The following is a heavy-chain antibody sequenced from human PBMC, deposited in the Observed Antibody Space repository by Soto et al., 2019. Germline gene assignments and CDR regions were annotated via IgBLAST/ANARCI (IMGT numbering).Heavy chain of an antibody. CDR1: GYTFTTYY. CDR2: HNPNGGFT. CDR3: ARANRRWLQLLGY. D-gene: IGHD5-12*01. Sequence: QVQLVQSGAEVKKPGASMKISCKASGYTFTTYYMQWVRQAPGQGLEWVGIHNPNGGFTNYAQKVQGRVTMTRDTSTSTVYMELTSLRSEDTAVYCCARANRRWLQLLGYWGQGTQVTVS. J-gene: IGHJ4*02. V-gene: IGHV1-46*01.